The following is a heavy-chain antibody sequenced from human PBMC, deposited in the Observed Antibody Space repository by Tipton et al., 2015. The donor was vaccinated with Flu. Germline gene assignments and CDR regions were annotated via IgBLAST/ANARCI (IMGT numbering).Heavy chain of an antibody. Sequence: QMQLVQSGAEVKKPGASVKVSCKASGYTFTSYGISWVRQAPGQGLEWMGWISAYNGNTNYAQKLQGRVTMTTDTSTSTAYMELRSLGSDDPAVYYCARVVETSGDHYGYWYFDLWGRGPLVTVSS. D-gene: IGHD4-17*01. CDR2: ISAYNGNT. CDR1: GYTFTSYG. V-gene: IGHV1-18*01. J-gene: IGHJ2*01. CDR3: ARVVETSGDHYGYWYFDL.